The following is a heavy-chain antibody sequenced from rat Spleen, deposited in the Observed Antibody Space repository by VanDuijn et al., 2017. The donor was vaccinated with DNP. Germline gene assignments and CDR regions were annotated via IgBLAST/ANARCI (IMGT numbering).Heavy chain of an antibody. CDR3: ARHTIPYFFDY. Sequence: EVQLVESGGGLVQPGRSLKLSCAGSGFTFSDYNMAWVRQAPKKGLEWVATITYDGGSSDYRDSVRGRFTISRDNAKSNLYLQWDSLKSEDTATYYCARHTIPYFFDYWGQGVMVTVSS. V-gene: IGHV5-7*01. D-gene: IGHD1-12*01. J-gene: IGHJ2*01. CDR1: GFTFSDYN. CDR2: ITYDGGSS.